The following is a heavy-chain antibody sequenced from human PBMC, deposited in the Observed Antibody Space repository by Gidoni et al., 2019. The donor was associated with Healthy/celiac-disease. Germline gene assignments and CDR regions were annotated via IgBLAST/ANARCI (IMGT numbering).Heavy chain of an antibody. D-gene: IGHD3-22*01. Sequence: EVQLVESGGGLVQPGGSLRLSGAASGCPVSSNYMSWGRQAPGKGLEWVSVIYSGSSTYYADSVKGRFTISRDNSKNTLYLQMNSLRAEDTAVYYCARRYYDSSGYYSHAFDIWGQGTMVTVSS. CDR1: GCPVSSNY. J-gene: IGHJ3*02. CDR2: IYSGSST. CDR3: ARRYYDSSGYYSHAFDI. V-gene: IGHV3-66*04.